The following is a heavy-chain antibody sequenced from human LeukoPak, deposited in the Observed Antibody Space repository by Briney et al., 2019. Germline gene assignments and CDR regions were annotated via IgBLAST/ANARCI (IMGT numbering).Heavy chain of an antibody. Sequence: ASVKVSCKASGYTFTSYGISWVRQAPGQGLEWMGWISAYNGNTNYAQKLQGRVTMTTDTSTSTAYMELRSLRSDDTAVYYCARDSTGYSNPQRPLVVTAGWFDPWGPGTLVTVSS. CDR2: ISAYNGNT. V-gene: IGHV1-18*01. CDR1: GYTFTSYG. CDR3: ARDSTGYSNPQRPLVVTAGWFDP. D-gene: IGHD2-21*02. J-gene: IGHJ5*02.